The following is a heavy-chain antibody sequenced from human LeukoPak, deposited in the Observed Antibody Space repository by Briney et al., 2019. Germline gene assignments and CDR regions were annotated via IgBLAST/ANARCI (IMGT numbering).Heavy chain of an antibody. CDR3: AKDWRAAAVGYGMDV. D-gene: IGHD6-13*01. CDR2: ISGSGGST. CDR1: WITLCSYG. V-gene: IGHV3-23*01. Sequence: GGVLRLSCAGSWITLCSYGMGWVRPAPGEGLGWGSAISGSGGSTYYADSVKGRFTISRDNSKNTLYLQMNSLRAEDTAVYYCAKDWRAAAVGYGMDVWGQGTTVTVSS. J-gene: IGHJ6*02.